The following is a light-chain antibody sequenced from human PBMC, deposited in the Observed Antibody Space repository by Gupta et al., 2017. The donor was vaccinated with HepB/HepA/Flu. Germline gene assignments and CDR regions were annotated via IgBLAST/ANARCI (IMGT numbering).Light chain of an antibody. Sequence: VMSQLLATLSVSPGERATLSCRASQSVSSNLARYQQKPGQAPRLLIYGASTRATGIPARFSGSGSGTEFTLTISSLQSEDFAVYYCQQYNNWPPLTFGGGTKVEIK. CDR1: QSVSSN. CDR3: QQYNNWPPLT. J-gene: IGKJ4*01. CDR2: GAS. V-gene: IGKV3-15*01.